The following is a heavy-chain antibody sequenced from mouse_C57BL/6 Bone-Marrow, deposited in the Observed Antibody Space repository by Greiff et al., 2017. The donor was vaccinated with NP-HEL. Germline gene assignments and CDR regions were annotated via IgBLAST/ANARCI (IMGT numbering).Heavy chain of an antibody. CDR1: GYSFTGYF. Sequence: DVQLQESGPELVKPGDSVKISCKASGYSFTGYFMNWVMQSHGKSLEWIGRINPYNGDTFYNQKFKGKATLTVDKSSSTAHMELRSLTSEDSAVYYCARWGLLRAMDYWGQGTSVTVSS. CDR2: INPYNGDT. D-gene: IGHD1-1*01. J-gene: IGHJ4*01. CDR3: ARWGLLRAMDY. V-gene: IGHV1-20*01.